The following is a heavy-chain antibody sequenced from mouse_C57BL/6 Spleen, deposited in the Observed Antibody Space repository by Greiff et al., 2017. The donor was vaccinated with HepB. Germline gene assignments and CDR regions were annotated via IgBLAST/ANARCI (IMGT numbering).Heavy chain of an antibody. J-gene: IGHJ4*01. CDR1: GFTFSDYG. CDR2: ISSGSSTI. CDR3: ARPGRLLPYYYAMDY. Sequence: EVQRVESGGGLVKPGGSLKLSCAASGFTFSDYGMHWVRQAPEKGLEWVAYISSGSSTIYYADTVKGRFTISRDNAKNTLFLQMTSLRSEDTAMYYCARPGRLLPYYYAMDYWGQGTSVTVSS. D-gene: IGHD2-3*01. V-gene: IGHV5-17*01.